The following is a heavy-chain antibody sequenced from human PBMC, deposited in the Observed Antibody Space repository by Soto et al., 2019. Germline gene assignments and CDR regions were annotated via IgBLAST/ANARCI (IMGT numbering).Heavy chain of an antibody. D-gene: IGHD3-10*01. CDR1: GFTFNRNA. CDR2: ITGNSAFT. Sequence: GGSLRLSCAGSGFTFNRNAMSWVRQAPGKGLEWVSGITGNSAFTYYADSVKGRVIISRDNSKNTLYLQMSSLRAEDSAVYYCARGSKDSYPGSRIFDFWGRGTLVTVSS. CDR3: ARGSKDSYPGSRIFDF. V-gene: IGHV3-23*01. J-gene: IGHJ4*02.